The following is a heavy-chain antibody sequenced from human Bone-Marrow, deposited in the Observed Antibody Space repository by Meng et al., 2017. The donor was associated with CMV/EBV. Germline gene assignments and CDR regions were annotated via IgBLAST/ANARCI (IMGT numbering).Heavy chain of an antibody. CDR2: IYYSGST. Sequence: SNSSGEYYWSWIRQPPGKGLEWIGYIYYSGSTYYNPSLKSRVTISVDTSKNQFSLKLSSVTAADTAVYYCARLVVPAAIRGNNWFDPWGQGTLVTVSS. CDR1: SNSSGEYY. CDR3: ARLVVPAAIRGNNWFDP. J-gene: IGHJ5*02. D-gene: IGHD2-2*02. V-gene: IGHV4-30-4*08.